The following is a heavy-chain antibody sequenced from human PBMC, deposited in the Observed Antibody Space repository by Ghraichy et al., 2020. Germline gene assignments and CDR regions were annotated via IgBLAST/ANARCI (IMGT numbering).Heavy chain of an antibody. J-gene: IGHJ3*02. CDR3: ARDGLGRAMSFDI. CDR1: GGSISSYY. CDR2: IYYTGST. V-gene: IGHV4-59*01. D-gene: IGHD1-26*01. Sequence: SETLSLTCTVSGGSISSYYWSWIRQPPGKGLEWIGYIYYTGSTNYNPSLKSRVTMSVDTSKNQLSLHLTSVTAADTAVYYCARDGLGRAMSFDIWGQGTVVTVSS.